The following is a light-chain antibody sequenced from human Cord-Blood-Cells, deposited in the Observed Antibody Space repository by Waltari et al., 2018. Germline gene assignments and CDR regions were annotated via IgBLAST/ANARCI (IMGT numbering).Light chain of an antibody. V-gene: IGKV4-1*01. CDR2: WAS. CDR3: QQYYSTPLT. CDR1: QSVLYSSNNKNY. J-gene: IGKJ4*01. Sequence: DIVMTQSPDSLAVSLGERATINCKSSQSVLYSSNNKNYLAWYQQKPGQPPKLLIYWASTRESGVLDRFSGSGSGTEFTLTISSLQAEDVAVYYCQQYYSTPLTFGGGTKVEIK.